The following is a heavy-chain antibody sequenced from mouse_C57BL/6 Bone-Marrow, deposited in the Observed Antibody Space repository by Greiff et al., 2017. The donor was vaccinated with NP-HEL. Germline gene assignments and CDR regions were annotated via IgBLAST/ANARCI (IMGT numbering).Heavy chain of an antibody. CDR3: AYGSGYFDV. CDR1: GFSFNTYA. CDR2: IGSKSNNYAT. D-gene: IGHD1-1*01. Sequence: EVMLVESGGGLVQPKGSLKLSCAASGFSFNTYAMNWVRQAPGKGLEWVARIGSKSNNYATYYADSVKDRFTISRDDSESMLYLQMNNLKTEDTAMYYCAYGSGYFDVWGTGTTVTVSS. V-gene: IGHV10-1*01. J-gene: IGHJ1*03.